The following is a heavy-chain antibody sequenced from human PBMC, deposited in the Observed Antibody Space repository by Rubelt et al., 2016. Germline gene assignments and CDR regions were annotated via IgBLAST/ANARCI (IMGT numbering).Heavy chain of an antibody. D-gene: IGHD3-16*01. Sequence: QLVESGGGLVQPGGSLRLSCAASGFTFSSYWMHWVRQAPGKGLVWVSRINSDGSSTSYADSVKGRFTNSRDNAKNTLYLQMNSLRAEDTAVDYCAKDRPLFWGVSGMDVWGQGTTVTVSS. V-gene: IGHV3-74*01. J-gene: IGHJ6*02. CDR2: INSDGSST. CDR1: GFTFSSYW. CDR3: AKDRPLFWGVSGMDV.